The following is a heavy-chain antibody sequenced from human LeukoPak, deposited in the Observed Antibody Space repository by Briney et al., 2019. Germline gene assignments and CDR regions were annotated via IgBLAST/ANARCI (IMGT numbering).Heavy chain of an antibody. J-gene: IGHJ4*02. D-gene: IGHD2-15*01. CDR2: ISAYNGNT. CDR1: GYTFTSYG. Sequence: ASVKVSCKASGYTFTSYGISWVRQAPGQGLEWMGWISAYNGNTNYAQKLQGRVTMTTDTSTSTAYMELRSLRSDDTAVYYCARDPTRYCSGGSCAILDYWGQGTLVTDSS. V-gene: IGHV1-18*01. CDR3: ARDPTRYCSGGSCAILDY.